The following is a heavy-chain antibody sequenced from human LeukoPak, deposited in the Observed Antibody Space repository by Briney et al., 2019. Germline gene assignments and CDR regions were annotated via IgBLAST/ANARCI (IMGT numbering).Heavy chain of an antibody. J-gene: IGHJ6*02. CDR2: IYYSGST. V-gene: IGHV4-59*08. Sequence: SETLSLTCTVSGGSISSYYWSWIRQPPGKGLEWIGYIYYSGSTNYNPSLKSRVTISVDTSKNQFSLKLSSVTAADTAVYYCASTRRYYDILTGYSDYYGMDVWGQGTTVTVSS. CDR3: ASTRRYYDILTGYSDYYGMDV. D-gene: IGHD3-9*01. CDR1: GGSISSYY.